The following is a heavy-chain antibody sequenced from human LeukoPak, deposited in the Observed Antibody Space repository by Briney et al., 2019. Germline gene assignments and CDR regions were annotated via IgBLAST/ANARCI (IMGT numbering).Heavy chain of an antibody. V-gene: IGHV3-48*01. CDR2: INTGSTTI. J-gene: IGHJ5*02. CDR1: GFTFSPYT. CDR3: ARGANWNAPLNWFDP. Sequence: PGGSLRLSCAASGFTFSPYTMHWFRQPPGKGLEWVSYINTGSTTIYYADSVKGRFTISRDNARNSLYLHMNSLRAEDTAVYYCARGANWNAPLNWFDPWGQGTLVTVSS. D-gene: IGHD1-20*01.